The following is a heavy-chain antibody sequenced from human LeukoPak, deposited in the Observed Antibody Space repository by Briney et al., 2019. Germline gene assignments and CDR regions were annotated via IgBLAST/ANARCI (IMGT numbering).Heavy chain of an antibody. CDR3: ARRDLITPVVDV. J-gene: IGHJ6*02. V-gene: IGHV3-53*01. D-gene: IGHD4-23*01. Sequence: GGSLRLSCAASGFSVSSNYMSWVRQAPGKGLEWVSVIFSVSSGGTTYYADSVEGRFTTSRDNSKNMVYLQLNGLRVEDTAVYYCARRDLITPVVDVWGQGTTVTVSS. CDR1: GFSVSSNY. CDR2: IFSVSSGGTT.